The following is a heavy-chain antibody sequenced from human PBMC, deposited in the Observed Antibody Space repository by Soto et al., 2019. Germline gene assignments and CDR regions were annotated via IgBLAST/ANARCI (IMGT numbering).Heavy chain of an antibody. Sequence: QVQLVESGGGVVQPGRSLRLSCAASGFTFSSYGMHWVRQAPGKGLEWVAVISYDGSNKYYADSVKGRFTISRDNSKNRLYLQMNSLRAEDTAVYYCAKDVLRFLEWLAFSGMDVWGQGTTVTVSS. J-gene: IGHJ6*02. CDR1: GFTFSSYG. V-gene: IGHV3-30*18. CDR3: AKDVLRFLEWLAFSGMDV. D-gene: IGHD3-3*01. CDR2: ISYDGSNK.